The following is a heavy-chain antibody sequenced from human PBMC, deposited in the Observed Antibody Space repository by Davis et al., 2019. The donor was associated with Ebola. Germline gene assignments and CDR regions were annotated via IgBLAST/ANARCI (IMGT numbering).Heavy chain of an antibody. V-gene: IGHV3-7*03. D-gene: IGHD3-16*01. Sequence: GESLKISCAVSGFTFSSYWMSWVRQGPGKGLEWVAEIDEDGSKKDYVDSVKGRFTISRDNAKNSLYLQMNSLRAEDTALYYCAKDISVEIWHLGEFDYWGQGTLVTVSS. J-gene: IGHJ4*02. CDR3: AKDISVEIWHLGEFDY. CDR1: GFTFSSYW. CDR2: IDEDGSKK.